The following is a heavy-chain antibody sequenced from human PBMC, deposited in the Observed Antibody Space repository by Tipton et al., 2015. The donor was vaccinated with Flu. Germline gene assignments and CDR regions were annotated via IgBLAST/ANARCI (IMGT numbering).Heavy chain of an antibody. CDR3: ARKVTKSHHSLNYIDY. CDR1: GGSISSGGEY. Sequence: TLSLTCSVSGGSISSGGEYWTWIRQHPGKGLEWIGSIYYSGSTYYQPSLQSRVIISVDTSKNQFSLKATSLTAADTAIYYCARKVTKSHHSLNYIDYWGQGTLVTVSS. V-gene: IGHV4-31*03. J-gene: IGHJ4*02. D-gene: IGHD2-21*02. CDR2: IYYSGST.